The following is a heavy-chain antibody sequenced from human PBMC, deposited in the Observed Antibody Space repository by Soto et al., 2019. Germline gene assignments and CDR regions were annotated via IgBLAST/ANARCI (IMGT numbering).Heavy chain of an antibody. V-gene: IGHV4-39*01. Sequence: SETLSLTCTVSGGSISSSGSYGSWSRQSPGKGLQWIGSIHYSGTTYYNPSLKSRVTISIDTSKNQFSLRLSSVTAADTSFYYCARSQGITTFNWFDPWGQGTLVTVSS. CDR2: IHYSGTT. D-gene: IGHD3-3*01. J-gene: IGHJ5*02. CDR1: GGSISSSGSY. CDR3: ARSQGITTFNWFDP.